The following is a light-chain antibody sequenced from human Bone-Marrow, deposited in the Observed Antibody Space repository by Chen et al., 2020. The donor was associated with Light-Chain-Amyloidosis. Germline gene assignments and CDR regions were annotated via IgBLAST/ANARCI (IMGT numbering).Light chain of an antibody. J-gene: IGLJ3*02. Sequence: QSALTQPASVSGSPGQSITISCTGTSSDVGSYKLVSWYQQHPGKAPKLMIYEVNKRPSGVSNRFSGSKSGNMASLTIAGLEAEDGAEYYCCSLARSGNWVFGGGTKLIVL. CDR1: SSDVGSYKL. V-gene: IGLV2-23*02. CDR3: CSLARSGNWV. CDR2: EVN.